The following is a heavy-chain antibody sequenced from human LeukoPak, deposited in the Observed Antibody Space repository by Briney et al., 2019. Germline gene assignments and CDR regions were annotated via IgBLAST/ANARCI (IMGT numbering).Heavy chain of an antibody. CDR3: ARSHYSRGWEYFDY. CDR1: GFTFSGSA. Sequence: GGSLRLSCAASGFTFSGSAMHWVRQASGKGLEWVGRIRSKANSYATAYAASAKGRFTISRDDSKNTAYLQMNSLKTEDTAVYYCARSHYSRGWEYFDYWGQGTLVTVSS. D-gene: IGHD6-19*01. V-gene: IGHV3-73*01. J-gene: IGHJ4*02. CDR2: IRSKANSYAT.